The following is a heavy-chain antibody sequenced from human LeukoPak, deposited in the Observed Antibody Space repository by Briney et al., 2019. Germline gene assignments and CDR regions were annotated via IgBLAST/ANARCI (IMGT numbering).Heavy chain of an antibody. CDR1: GGSIRSTSYY. Sequence: SETLSLTCTVSGGSIRSTSYYWGWIRQPPGKGLEWIGSIYHSGRTYYNPSLKSRVTISVDTSKNQFSLKLSSVTAADTAVYYCARVRKWGYSYGLFDYWGQGTLVTVSS. D-gene: IGHD5-18*01. J-gene: IGHJ4*02. CDR3: ARVRKWGYSYGLFDY. CDR2: IYHSGRT. V-gene: IGHV4-39*07.